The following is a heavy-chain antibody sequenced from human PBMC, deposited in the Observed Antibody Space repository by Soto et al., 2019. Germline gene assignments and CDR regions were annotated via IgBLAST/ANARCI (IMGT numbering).Heavy chain of an antibody. D-gene: IGHD4-4*01. CDR3: TRGHPSLYNY. V-gene: IGHV3-7*01. J-gene: IGHJ4*02. Sequence: PGGSLRLSCAASGFTFSNYWMSWVRQAPGKGLEWVANIKEDGTEKYYVDSVKGRFTISRDNTKNSLYPQMSSLRPEDTALYYCTRGHPSLYNYWGQGTLVTISS. CDR1: GFTFSNYW. CDR2: IKEDGTEK.